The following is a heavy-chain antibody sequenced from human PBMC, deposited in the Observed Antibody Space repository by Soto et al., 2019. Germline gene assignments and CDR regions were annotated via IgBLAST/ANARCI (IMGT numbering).Heavy chain of an antibody. Sequence: PGGSLRLSCAASGFTFSSYAMSWVRQAPGKGLEWVSAISGSGGSTYYADSVKGRFTISRDNSKNTLYLQMNSLRAEDTAVYYCAKGPRYCSSTSCHYWYFDLWGRGTLVTVSS. J-gene: IGHJ2*01. CDR2: ISGSGGST. V-gene: IGHV3-23*01. CDR3: AKGPRYCSSTSCHYWYFDL. CDR1: GFTFSSYA. D-gene: IGHD2-2*01.